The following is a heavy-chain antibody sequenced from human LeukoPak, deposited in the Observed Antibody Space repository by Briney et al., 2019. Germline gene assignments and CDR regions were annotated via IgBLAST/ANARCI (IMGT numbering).Heavy chain of an antibody. V-gene: IGHV1-8*03. CDR3: AREGFDV. CDR2: MNPNSGNT. CDR1: GYTFTSYD. Sequence: ASVKVSCKASGYTFTSYDINWVRQATGQGLEWMGWMNPNSGNTGYAQNFQGRVTITWNTSTSTAYMELSSLRSDDTAVYFCAREGFDVWGQGTMVTVSS. J-gene: IGHJ3*01.